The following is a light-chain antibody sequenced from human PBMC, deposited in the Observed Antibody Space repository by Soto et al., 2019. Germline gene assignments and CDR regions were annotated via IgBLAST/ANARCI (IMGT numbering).Light chain of an antibody. CDR1: SSDVGAYDY. CDR3: SSFAGSNNFPYV. J-gene: IGLJ1*01. CDR2: KIN. Sequence: ALTQPPSASGSPGQSVTISCTGTSSDVGAYDYVSWYQQHPGKAPKLMIYKINKRPSGVPGRFSGSKSGNTASLTVSGLQAEDEADYYCSSFAGSNNFPYVFGTGTKVTVL. V-gene: IGLV2-8*01.